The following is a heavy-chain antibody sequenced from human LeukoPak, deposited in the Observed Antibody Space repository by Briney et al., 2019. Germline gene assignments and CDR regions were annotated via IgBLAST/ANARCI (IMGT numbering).Heavy chain of an antibody. CDR2: VYSGGST. J-gene: IGHJ4*02. CDR3: ARDKAGNRYFDS. Sequence: GGSLRLSCAASGFTVSSNYMSWVRQAPGKGLDWVSIVYSGGSTYYADSVKGRFTIPRDNSKNTLYLQMNSLRAEDTAVYYCARDKAGNRYFDSWGQGTLVTVSS. V-gene: IGHV3-53*01. D-gene: IGHD6-19*01. CDR1: GFTVSSNY.